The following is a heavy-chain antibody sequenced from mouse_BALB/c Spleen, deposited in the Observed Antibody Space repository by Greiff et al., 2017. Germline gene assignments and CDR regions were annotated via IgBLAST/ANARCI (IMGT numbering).Heavy chain of an antibody. Sequence: QVQLQQPGAELVKPGTSVKLSCKASGYNFTSYWINWVKLRPGQGLEWIGMIDPSNSETRLNQKFKDKATLNVDKSSNTAYMQLSSLTSEDSAVYYCARGYDEDYWGQGTTLTVSS. J-gene: IGHJ2*01. CDR3: ARGYDEDY. V-gene: IGHV1-69*02. D-gene: IGHD2-14*01. CDR1: GYNFTSYW. CDR2: IDPSNSET.